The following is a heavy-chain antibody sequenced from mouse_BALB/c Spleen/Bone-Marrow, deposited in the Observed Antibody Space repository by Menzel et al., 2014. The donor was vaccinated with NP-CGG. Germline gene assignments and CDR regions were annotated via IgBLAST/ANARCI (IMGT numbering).Heavy chain of an antibody. V-gene: IGHV5-12*02. D-gene: IGHD2-3*01. CDR3: ARRGWYYAMDY. CDR2: ISNGGGST. J-gene: IGHJ4*01. CDR1: GFTFSDYY. Sequence: EVQLQQSGGGLVQPGGSLKLSCATSGFTFSDYYMYWVRQTPEKRLEWFAYISNGGGSTYYPDTVKGRFTISRDNAKNTLYLQMSRLKSEDTAMYYCARRGWYYAMDYWGQGTSVTVSS.